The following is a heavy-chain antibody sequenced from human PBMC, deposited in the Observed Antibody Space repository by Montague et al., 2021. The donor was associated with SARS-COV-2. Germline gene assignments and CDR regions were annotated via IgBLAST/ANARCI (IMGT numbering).Heavy chain of an antibody. V-gene: IGHV3-23*01. Sequence: SLRLSCAVSGFYFNDYGMSWVRQAPGKGLDWVSAVSGDGDSTYYADSVNGRFTISRDNSKNTLYLQMNSLRAEDTAVYYCAKCLRFSGFDGNYFDSWGQGTLVTVSS. CDR3: AKCLRFSGFDGNYFDS. CDR1: GFYFNDYG. J-gene: IGHJ4*02. CDR2: VSGDGDST. D-gene: IGHD5-12*01.